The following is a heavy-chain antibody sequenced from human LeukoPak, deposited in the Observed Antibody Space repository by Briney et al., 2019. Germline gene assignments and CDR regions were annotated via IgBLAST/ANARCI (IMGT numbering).Heavy chain of an antibody. CDR1: GFTFSDYY. J-gene: IGHJ4*02. Sequence: PGGSLRLSCAASGFTFSDYYMSWIRQAPGKGLEWVSYISSSGSTIYYADSVKGRFTISRDNAKNSLYLQMNSLRAEDTALYYCAGGPTRRFAVGGRASAVGVDFDYWGQGTLVTVSS. CDR2: ISSSGSTI. V-gene: IGHV3-11*01. CDR3: AGGPTRRFAVGGRASAVGVDFDY. D-gene: IGHD3-16*01.